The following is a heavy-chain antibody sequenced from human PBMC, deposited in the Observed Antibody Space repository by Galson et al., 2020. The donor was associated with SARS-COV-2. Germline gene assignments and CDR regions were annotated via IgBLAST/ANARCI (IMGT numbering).Heavy chain of an antibody. D-gene: IGHD3-22*01. Sequence: GESLKISCAASGFPFTTYSMNWVRQAPGKGLEWVSSISSSSSYIYYADSVKGRFTISRDNSKNSLYLQMNSLRAEDTAVYYCAKNVDSSGNVYGWGQGTLVTVAS. V-gene: IGHV3-21*01. CDR2: ISSSSSYI. CDR1: GFPFTTYS. CDR3: AKNVDSSGNVYG. J-gene: IGHJ4*02.